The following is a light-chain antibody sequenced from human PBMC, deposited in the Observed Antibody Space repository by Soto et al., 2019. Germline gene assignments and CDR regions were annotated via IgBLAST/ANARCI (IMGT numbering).Light chain of an antibody. CDR3: CSYAGSYTYV. CDR2: DVS. V-gene: IGLV2-11*01. J-gene: IGLJ1*01. CDR1: SSDVGGYNY. Sequence: QSVLTQPRSVSGSPGQSVTISCTGTSSDVGGYNYVSWYQQHPGKAPKVMIYDVSKRPSGVPDRFSGSKSGNTASLTISGLQAEDEADYYFCSYAGSYTYVFGTGTKLTVL.